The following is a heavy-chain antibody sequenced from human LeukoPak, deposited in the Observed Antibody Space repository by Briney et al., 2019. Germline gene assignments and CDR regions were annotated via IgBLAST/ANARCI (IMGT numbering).Heavy chain of an antibody. Sequence: GGSLRLSCAASGSTFSSYSMNWVRQAPGKGLEWVSSISSSSSYIYYADSVKGRFTISRDNAKNSLYLQMNSLRAEDTAVYYCAREGYSSSWPDYWGQGTLVTVSS. CDR2: ISSSSSYI. V-gene: IGHV3-21*01. CDR1: GSTFSSYS. D-gene: IGHD6-13*01. CDR3: AREGYSSSWPDY. J-gene: IGHJ4*02.